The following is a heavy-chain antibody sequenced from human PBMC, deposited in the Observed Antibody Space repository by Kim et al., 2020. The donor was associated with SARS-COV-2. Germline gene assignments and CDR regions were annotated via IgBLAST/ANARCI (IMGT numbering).Heavy chain of an antibody. CDR3: AASLVGAPPGYFDY. J-gene: IGHJ4*02. V-gene: IGHV1-58*01. Sequence: SVKVSCKASGFTFTSSAVQWVRQARGQRLEWIGWIVVGSGNTNYAQKFQERVTITRDMSTSTAYMELSSLRSEDTAVYYCAASLVGAPPGYFDYWGQGTLVTVSS. D-gene: IGHD1-26*01. CDR2: IVVGSGNT. CDR1: GFTFTSSA.